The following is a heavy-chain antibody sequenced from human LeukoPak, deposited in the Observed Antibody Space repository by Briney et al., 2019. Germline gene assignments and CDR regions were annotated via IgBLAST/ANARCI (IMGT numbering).Heavy chain of an antibody. CDR3: AREACSGSCHSDYFDY. CDR2: ISNNGRSI. CDR1: GFTFSSYG. V-gene: IGHV3-30*03. Sequence: PGRSLRLSCAASGFTFSSYGMHWVRQAPAKGLEWVAVISNNGRSIYYADPVKGRFTISRDNSKNTLFLQVNSLRVEDTAVYSCAREACSGSCHSDYFDYWGLGTLVTVSS. D-gene: IGHD2-15*01. J-gene: IGHJ4*02.